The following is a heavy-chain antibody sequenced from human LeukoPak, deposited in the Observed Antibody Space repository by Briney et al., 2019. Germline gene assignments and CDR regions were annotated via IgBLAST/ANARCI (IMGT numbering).Heavy chain of an antibody. CDR3: TTGIRGD. Sequence: GGSLRLSCSASGLTVTNAWMNWVRQASAEGLDWVGRIASKTDGGATDYAAPVKGRFTISRDDSKNTLNLQMNSLKTEDTAVYYCTTGIRGDWGQGTLVTVSS. CDR2: IASKTDGGAT. V-gene: IGHV3-15*07. CDR1: GLTVTNAW. D-gene: IGHD3-10*01. J-gene: IGHJ4*02.